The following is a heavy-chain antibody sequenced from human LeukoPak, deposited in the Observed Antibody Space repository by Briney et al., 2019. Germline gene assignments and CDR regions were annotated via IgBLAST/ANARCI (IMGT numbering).Heavy chain of an antibody. CDR1: KFSFSSNV. Sequence: QPGRSLRLSCAASKFSFSSNVMHWVRQAPGKGLEWVSVISYDGSDKFYADSVKGRFTISRDDAKNTLYLQMNSLRAEDTAVYYCAIQGGTVLWGQGTLVTVSS. J-gene: IGHJ4*02. CDR2: ISYDGSDK. CDR3: AIQGGTVL. V-gene: IGHV3-30-3*01. D-gene: IGHD1-26*01.